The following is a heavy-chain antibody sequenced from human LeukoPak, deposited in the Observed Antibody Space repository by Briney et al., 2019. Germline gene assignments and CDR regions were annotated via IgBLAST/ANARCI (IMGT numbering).Heavy chain of an antibody. V-gene: IGHV4-39*01. CDR3: ARRVDIVATTYFDY. CDR1: GVSISSSSYY. Sequence: PSETLSLTCTVSGVSISSSSYYWGWIRQPPGKGLEWIGSIYYSGSTYYNPSLKSRVTISVDTSKNQFSLKLSSVTAADTAVYYCARRVDIVATTYFDYWGQGTLVTVSS. J-gene: IGHJ4*02. D-gene: IGHD5-12*01. CDR2: IYYSGST.